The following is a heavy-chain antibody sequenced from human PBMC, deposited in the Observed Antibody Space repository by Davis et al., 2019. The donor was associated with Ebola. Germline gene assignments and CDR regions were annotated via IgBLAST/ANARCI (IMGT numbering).Heavy chain of an antibody. J-gene: IGHJ4*02. D-gene: IGHD5-12*01. CDR3: ARSGAYEPYEY. V-gene: IGHV4-59*01. CDR2: IYYSGTT. Sequence: PGGSLRLSCSVSGGSISGYYWSWIRQSPGKGLEWIAWIYYSGTTNYNPSFNSRVTVSVDTSENQISLKLGSVTAADTALYYCARSGAYEPYEYWGQGTPVTVSS. CDR1: GGSISGYY.